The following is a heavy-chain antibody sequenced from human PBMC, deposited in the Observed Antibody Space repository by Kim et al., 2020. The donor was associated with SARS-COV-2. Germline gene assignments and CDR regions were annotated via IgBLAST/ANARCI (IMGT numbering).Heavy chain of an antibody. CDR3: AKDKGSGWYYFDY. V-gene: IGHV3-23*03. CDR1: GFTFSSYA. Sequence: GGSLRLSCAASGFTFSSYAMHWVRQAPGKGLEWVSVIYSGGSSTYYADSVKGRFTISRDNSKNTLYLQMNSLRAEDTAVYYCAKDKGSGWYYFDYWGQGT. CDR2: IYSGGSST. J-gene: IGHJ4*02. D-gene: IGHD6-19*01.